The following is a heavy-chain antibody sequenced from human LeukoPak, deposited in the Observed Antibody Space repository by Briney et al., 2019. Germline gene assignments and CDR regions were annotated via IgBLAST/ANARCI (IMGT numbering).Heavy chain of an antibody. CDR2: ISGSGGST. V-gene: IGHV3-23*01. CDR1: GFTFSSYA. Sequence: GGSLRLSCAAPGFTFSSYAMSWVRQAPGKGLEWVSAISGSGGSTYYADSVKGRFTISRDNSKNTLYLQMNSLRAEDTAVYYCAKDPLHYYDRGFDYWGQGTLVTVSS. J-gene: IGHJ4*02. D-gene: IGHD3-22*01. CDR3: AKDPLHYYDRGFDY.